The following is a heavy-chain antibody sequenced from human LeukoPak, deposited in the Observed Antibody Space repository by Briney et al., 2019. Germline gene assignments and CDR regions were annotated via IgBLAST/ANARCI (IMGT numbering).Heavy chain of an antibody. Sequence: ASVKVSCKASGYTFTSYYMHWVRQAPGQGLEWMGIINPSGGSTSYAQKFQGRATMTRDTSTSTVYMELRSLRSDDTAVYYCARRTYYDSPFDYWGQGTLVTVSS. CDR3: ARRTYYDSPFDY. CDR1: GYTFTSYY. D-gene: IGHD3-22*01. J-gene: IGHJ4*02. CDR2: INPSGGST. V-gene: IGHV1-46*01.